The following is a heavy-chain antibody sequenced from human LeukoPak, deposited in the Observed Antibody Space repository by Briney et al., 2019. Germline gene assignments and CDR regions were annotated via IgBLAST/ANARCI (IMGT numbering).Heavy chain of an antibody. CDR3: ARSMVRGAPNWFDP. CDR1: GYTFTSYD. J-gene: IGHJ5*02. Sequence: ASVKVSCKASGYTFTSYDINWVRQATGQGLEWMGWMNPNSGNTGCAQKFQGRVTMTRNTSISTAYMELSSLRSEDTAVYYCARSMVRGAPNWFDPWGQGTLVTVSS. CDR2: MNPNSGNT. D-gene: IGHD3-10*01. V-gene: IGHV1-8*01.